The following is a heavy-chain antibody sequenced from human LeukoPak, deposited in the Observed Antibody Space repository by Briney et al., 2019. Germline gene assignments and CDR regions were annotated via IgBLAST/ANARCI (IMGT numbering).Heavy chain of an antibody. Sequence: GGSLRLSCVASGFTFSPHYMDWVRQSPGQGLEWVGLVRNKADGYTTIYAASVKGRFTISRDDSKNSVYLQMDSLKTEDTTVYYCGDLGSAGTDHWGQGTLVTVSS. J-gene: IGHJ4*02. CDR3: GDLGSAGTDH. D-gene: IGHD3-10*01. CDR2: VRNKADGYTT. V-gene: IGHV3-72*01. CDR1: GFTFSPHY.